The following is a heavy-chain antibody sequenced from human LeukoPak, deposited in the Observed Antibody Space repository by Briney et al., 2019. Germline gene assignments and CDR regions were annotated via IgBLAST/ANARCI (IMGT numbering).Heavy chain of an antibody. D-gene: IGHD3-3*01. CDR1: GGTFSSYA. Sequence: ASVKVSCKASGGTFSSYAISWVRQAPGQGLEWMGRIIPIFGTANYAQKFQGRVTITADESTSTAYMELSSLRSEDTAVYYCARGSTIFGVVTPFDYWGQGTLVTVSS. CDR2: IIPIFGTA. J-gene: IGHJ4*02. V-gene: IGHV1-69*13. CDR3: ARGSTIFGVVTPFDY.